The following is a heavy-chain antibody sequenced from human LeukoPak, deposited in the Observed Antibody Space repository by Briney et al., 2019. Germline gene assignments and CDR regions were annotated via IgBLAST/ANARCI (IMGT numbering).Heavy chain of an antibody. J-gene: IGHJ5*02. CDR3: ARDRDYDFWSGLPKFDP. V-gene: IGHV1-18*01. D-gene: IGHD3-3*01. Sequence: ASVKVSCKASGYTFTSYGISWVRQAPGQGLEWMGWISAYNGNTNYAQELQGRVTMTTDTSTSTAYMELRSLRSDDTAVYYCARDRDYDFWSGLPKFDPWGQGTLVTVSS. CDR2: ISAYNGNT. CDR1: GYTFTSYG.